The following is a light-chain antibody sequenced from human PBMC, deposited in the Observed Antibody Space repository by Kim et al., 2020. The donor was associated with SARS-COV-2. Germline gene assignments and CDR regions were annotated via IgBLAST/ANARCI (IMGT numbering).Light chain of an antibody. V-gene: IGKV1-33*01. CDR2: DAS. CDR1: QDISNY. CDR3: QQYDNLPLT. J-gene: IGKJ4*01. Sequence: ASIGDRVTIPCQASQDISNYLTWHQQKPGKAPKVLIYDASTLETGVPSRFSGGGSGTDFTFTIASLQPEDVATYYCQQYDNLPLTFGVGTKLEI.